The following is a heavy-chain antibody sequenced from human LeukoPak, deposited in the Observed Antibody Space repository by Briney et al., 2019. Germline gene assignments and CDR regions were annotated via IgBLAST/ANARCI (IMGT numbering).Heavy chain of an antibody. CDR3: AKTGIAAGYYFGY. V-gene: IGHV3-30*18. J-gene: IGHJ4*02. Sequence: GGSLRLSCAASGFTFSSYGMHWVRQAPGKGLEWVAVISYDGSNKYYADSVKGRFTISRDNSKNTLYLQMNSLRAEDTAVYYCAKTGIAAGYYFGYWGQGTLVTVSS. CDR2: ISYDGSNK. CDR1: GFTFSSYG. D-gene: IGHD6-13*01.